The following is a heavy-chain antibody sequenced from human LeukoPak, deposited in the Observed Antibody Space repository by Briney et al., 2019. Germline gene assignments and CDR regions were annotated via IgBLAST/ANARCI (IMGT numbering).Heavy chain of an antibody. D-gene: IGHD6-13*01. CDR2: IWYDGSSK. Sequence: GGSLRLSCAASGFSFSAYGVHWVRQAPGKGLEWVAVIWYDGSSKDYADSVKGRFTLSRDNSKNTLYLQMNSMTVEDTAVYYCARSQSSSLIDYWGQGTLVTVSS. V-gene: IGHV3-33*01. CDR3: ARSQSSSLIDY. CDR1: GFSFSAYG. J-gene: IGHJ4*02.